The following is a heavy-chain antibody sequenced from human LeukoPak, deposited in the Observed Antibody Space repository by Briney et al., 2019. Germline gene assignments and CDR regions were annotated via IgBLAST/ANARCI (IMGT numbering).Heavy chain of an antibody. D-gene: IGHD3-9*01. V-gene: IGHV4-39*07. Sequence: SETLSLTCTVSGGSISSSSYYWGWIRQPPGKGLEWIGSISYSGSTYYNPSLKSRVTISVDTSKNQFSLKLSSVTAADTAVYYCARAIYYDILTGYYHYYMDVWGKGTTVTISS. CDR1: GGSISSSSYY. CDR3: ARAIYYDILTGYYHYYMDV. J-gene: IGHJ6*03. CDR2: ISYSGST.